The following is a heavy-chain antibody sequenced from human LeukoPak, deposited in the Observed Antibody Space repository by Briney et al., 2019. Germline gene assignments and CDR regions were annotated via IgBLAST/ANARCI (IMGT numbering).Heavy chain of an antibody. CDR1: GFTFSSYA. D-gene: IGHD6-19*01. J-gene: IGHJ3*02. Sequence: GRSLRLSCAASGFTFSSYAMHWVRQAPGKGLEWVAVISYDADKEYYGDSVKGRFSISRDNSRNTLYLQMNSLRAEDTAVYYCAKDRVAVAGPNDAFDIWGQGTMVTVSS. CDR3: AKDRVAVAGPNDAFDI. V-gene: IGHV3-30*04. CDR2: ISYDADKE.